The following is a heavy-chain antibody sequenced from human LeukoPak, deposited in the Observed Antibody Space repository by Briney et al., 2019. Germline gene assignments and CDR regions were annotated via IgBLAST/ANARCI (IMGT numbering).Heavy chain of an antibody. CDR1: GFTFGDYA. J-gene: IGHJ4*02. Sequence: GGSLRLSCTASGFTFGDYAMSWVRQAPGKGLEWVGFIRSKAYGGTTEYAASVKGRFTISRDDSKSIAYLQMNSLKTEDTAVYYCTRDGSVAGTGIFDYWGQGTLVTVSS. CDR2: IRSKAYGGTT. V-gene: IGHV3-49*04. D-gene: IGHD6-19*01. CDR3: TRDGSVAGTGIFDY.